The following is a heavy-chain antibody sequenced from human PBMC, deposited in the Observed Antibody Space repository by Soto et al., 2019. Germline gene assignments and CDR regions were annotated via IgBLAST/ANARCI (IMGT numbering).Heavy chain of an antibody. CDR3: ARERGYSGYDSGWFDP. V-gene: IGHV3-64*04. J-gene: IGHJ5*02. CDR1: GFTFSSYA. Sequence: GGSLRLSCSASGFTFSSYAMHWVRQAPGKGLEYVSAISSNGGSIYYADSVKGRFTISRDNAKNTLYLQMNSLRAEDTAVYYCARERGYSGYDSGWFDPWGQGTQVTVSS. CDR2: ISSNGGSI. D-gene: IGHD5-12*01.